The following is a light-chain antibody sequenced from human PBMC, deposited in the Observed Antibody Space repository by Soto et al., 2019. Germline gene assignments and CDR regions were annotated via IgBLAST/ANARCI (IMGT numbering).Light chain of an antibody. J-gene: IGLJ1*01. Sequence: QSALIQPASVSGSPGQSITISCTGTSRDVGGSNYVSWYQHHPHRAPKLLIYEVNYRPSGVSSRFSGSKSGNTASLTISGLQAEDEADYYCSSYASSSTYVFGTGTKLTVL. CDR1: SRDVGGSNY. CDR2: EVN. CDR3: SSYASSSTYV. V-gene: IGLV2-14*01.